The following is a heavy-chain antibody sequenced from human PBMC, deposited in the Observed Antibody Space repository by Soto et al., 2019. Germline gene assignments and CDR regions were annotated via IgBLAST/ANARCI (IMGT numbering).Heavy chain of an antibody. J-gene: IGHJ6*03. Sequence: EVQLVESGGGLVQPGGSLRLSCAASGFTFSSYWMHWVRQAPGEGLIWVSRINSDGSRTTYAGSVKGRFTISRDNAKNTVYLQMNSLSAEYTAVYYCARIGTGYYYMDVWGKWTTVTVSS. V-gene: IGHV3-74*01. CDR2: INSDGSRT. CDR1: GFTFSSYW. D-gene: IGHD1-1*01. CDR3: ARIGTGYYYMDV.